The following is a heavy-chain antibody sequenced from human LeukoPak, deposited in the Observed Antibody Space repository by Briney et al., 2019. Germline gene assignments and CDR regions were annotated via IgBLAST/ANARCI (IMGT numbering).Heavy chain of an antibody. Sequence: GGSLRLSCAASGFTFSSYAMHWVRQAPGKGLEWVALIPYDGNNKYYADSVKGRFTVSRDNSKNTLYLQMNSLRAEDTAVYYCARDVLRFLEWLKPPYYYMDVWGKGTTVTVSS. CDR1: GFTFSSYA. D-gene: IGHD3-3*01. CDR2: IPYDGNNK. V-gene: IGHV3-30*04. CDR3: ARDVLRFLEWLKPPYYYMDV. J-gene: IGHJ6*03.